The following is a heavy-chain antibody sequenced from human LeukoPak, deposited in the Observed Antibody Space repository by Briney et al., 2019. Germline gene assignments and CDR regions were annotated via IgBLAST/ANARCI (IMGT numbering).Heavy chain of an antibody. CDR1: GYTFTGYY. CDR2: INPSSGGT. J-gene: IGHJ4*02. Sequence: GASVKVSCKASGYTFTGYYINWVRQAPGQGLEWMGWINPSSGGTNFAQQFQGRVTMTRDTSISSAYMELTWLTSDDTAVYFCATLDRNGYYGPDFWGQGTLVTVSS. CDR3: ATLDRNGYYGPDF. V-gene: IGHV1-2*02. D-gene: IGHD5-24*01.